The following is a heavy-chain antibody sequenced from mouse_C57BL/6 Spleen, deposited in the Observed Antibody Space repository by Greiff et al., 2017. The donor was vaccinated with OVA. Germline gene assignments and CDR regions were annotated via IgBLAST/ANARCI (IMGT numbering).Heavy chain of an antibody. Sequence: QVQLQQPGAELVRPGTSVKLSCKASGYTFTSYWMHWVKQRPGQGLAWIGVIDPSDSYTNYNQKFKGKATLTVDTSSSTAYMQLSSLTSEDSAVYYCARWVDGYYFDYWGQGTTLTVSS. CDR2: IDPSDSYT. J-gene: IGHJ2*01. CDR1: GYTFTSYW. CDR3: ARWVDGYYFDY. D-gene: IGHD2-3*01. V-gene: IGHV1-59*01.